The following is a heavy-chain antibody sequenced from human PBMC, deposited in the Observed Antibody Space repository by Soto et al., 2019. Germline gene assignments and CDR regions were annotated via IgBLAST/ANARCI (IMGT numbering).Heavy chain of an antibody. J-gene: IGHJ3*01. CDR1: GGSIRSYY. Sequence: PSETLSLTCTVSGGSIRSYYRSWIRQPPGKGLEWIGYMYYSGSLNYNPSLKSRVTISVDTSKNQFSLKLSSVTATDTAVYYCASTRRVASAGRTSAFDLRGQGTMVTVAA. CDR3: ASTRRVASAGRTSAFDL. D-gene: IGHD6-13*01. CDR2: MYYSGSL. V-gene: IGHV4-59*01.